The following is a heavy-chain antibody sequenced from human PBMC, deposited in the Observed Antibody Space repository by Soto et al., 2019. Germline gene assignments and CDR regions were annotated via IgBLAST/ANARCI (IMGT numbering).Heavy chain of an antibody. J-gene: IGHJ4*02. V-gene: IGHV3-30*18. CDR1: GFTFSSYN. CDR3: AKVSVALSLDY. D-gene: IGHD6-19*01. Sequence: QVQLVESGGGVIQPGKSLRLSCAASGFTFSSYNMHWVRQAPGKGLEWLAVISYVGSDKFYAESVKGRFTISRDNSKKTLYLQMNSLTTEDTGVYYCAKVSVALSLDYWGQGPLVTVSS. CDR2: ISYVGSDK.